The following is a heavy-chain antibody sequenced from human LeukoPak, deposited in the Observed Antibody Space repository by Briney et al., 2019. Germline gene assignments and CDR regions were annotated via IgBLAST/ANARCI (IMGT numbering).Heavy chain of an antibody. CDR1: GFTFSDYS. J-gene: IGHJ5*02. D-gene: IGHD2-15*01. CDR3: ARDGLRYCRGGSCANWFDP. Sequence: RGSLRLSCAASGFTFSDYSMNWVRQAPGKGLEWVSSISTGFTYVYYADSVKGRFTISRDNAKNSLYLQMNSLRAEDTAVYYCARDGLRYCRGGSCANWFDPWGQGTLVTVSS. CDR2: ISTGFTYV. V-gene: IGHV3-21*01.